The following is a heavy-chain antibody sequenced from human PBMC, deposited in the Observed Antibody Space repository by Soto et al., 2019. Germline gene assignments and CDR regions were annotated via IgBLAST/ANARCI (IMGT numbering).Heavy chain of an antibody. CDR3: ASRWGGVFDI. CDR1: GGSISSYY. J-gene: IGHJ3*02. CDR2: IYYSGST. D-gene: IGHD1-26*01. V-gene: IGHV4-59*08. Sequence: QVQLQESGPGLVKPSETLSLTCTVSGGSISSYYWSWIRQPPGKGLEWIGYIYYSGSTNYNPSLKSRVTLSVDTSKNQFSLKLSSVIAVDTAVYYCASRWGGVFDIWGQGTMVTVPS.